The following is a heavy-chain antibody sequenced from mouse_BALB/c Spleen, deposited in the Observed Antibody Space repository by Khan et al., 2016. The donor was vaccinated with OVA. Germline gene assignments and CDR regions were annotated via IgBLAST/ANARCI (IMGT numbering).Heavy chain of an antibody. CDR1: GFSFTSYT. J-gene: IGHJ1*01. D-gene: IGHD2-1*01. V-gene: IGHV5-6-4*01. CDR2: ISSGSTYT. CDR3: TRDGNYAHWYFDV. Sequence: EVELVESGGGLVRPGGSLKLSCAASGFSFTSYTMSWVRQTPEKRLEWVATISSGSTYTYYQDSVKGRFTISRDNAKTTLYLQMSSLNTEDTAMYYWTRDGNYAHWYFDVWGAGTTVTGSS.